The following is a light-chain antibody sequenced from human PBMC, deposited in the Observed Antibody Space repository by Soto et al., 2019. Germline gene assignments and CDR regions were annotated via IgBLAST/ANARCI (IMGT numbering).Light chain of an antibody. J-gene: IGKJ3*01. CDR2: GAS. CDR1: QSVSSSY. CDR3: HQYGSSPPVT. Sequence: EIVLTQSPGTLSLSPGGRATLSCRASQSVSSSYLAWYQQKPGQAPRLLIYGASSRATGIPDRFSGSGSGTDFTLTISRLEPDDFAVYYCHQYGSSPPVTFGPGTKVDIK. V-gene: IGKV3-20*01.